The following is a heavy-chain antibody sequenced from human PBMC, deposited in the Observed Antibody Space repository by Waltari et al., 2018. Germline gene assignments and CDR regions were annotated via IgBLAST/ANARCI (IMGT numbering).Heavy chain of an antibody. D-gene: IGHD3-3*01. CDR3: AKDRRDVWSGYYSVDY. CDR2: IRYDGTYK. V-gene: IGHV3-30*02. J-gene: IGHJ4*02. CDR1: GFTFNATG. Sequence: QVQLVESGGGVVQPGESLRLPCATSGFTFNATGLHWVRQAPGKALEWGAVIRYDGTYKKYVDSVKGRFTISRDNVENTVNLQMSSLRIEDTAVYYCAKDRRDVWSGYYSVDYWGQGTLVTVSS.